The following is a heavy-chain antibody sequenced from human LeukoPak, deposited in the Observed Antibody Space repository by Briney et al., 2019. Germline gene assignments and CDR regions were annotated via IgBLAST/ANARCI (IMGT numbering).Heavy chain of an antibody. CDR3: ARTGYSYGLDY. J-gene: IGHJ4*02. CDR2: INHSGST. CDR1: GGSFSGYY. D-gene: IGHD5-18*01. V-gene: IGHV4-34*01. Sequence: SETLSLTCAVYGGSFSGYYWSWIRQPPGKGLEWIGEINHSGSTNYNPSLKSRVTISVDTSKNQFSLKLSSVTAADTAVYYCARTGYSYGLDYWGQGTLVTVSS.